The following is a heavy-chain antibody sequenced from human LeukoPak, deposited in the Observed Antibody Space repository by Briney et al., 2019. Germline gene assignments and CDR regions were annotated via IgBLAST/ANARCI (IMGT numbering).Heavy chain of an antibody. V-gene: IGHV1-2*02. CDR2: INRNSGGT. Sequence: ASVKVSCKASGYTFTGYYMHWVRQAPGQGLEWMGWINRNSGGTNYAQKFQGRVTMTRDTSISTAYMELSRLRSDDTAVYYCARGGETGTTDFDYWGQGSLVTVSS. J-gene: IGHJ4*02. D-gene: IGHD1-7*01. CDR3: ARGGETGTTDFDY. CDR1: GYTFTGYY.